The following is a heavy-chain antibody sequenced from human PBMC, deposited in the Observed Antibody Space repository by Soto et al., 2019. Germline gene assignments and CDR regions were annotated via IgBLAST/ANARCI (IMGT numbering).Heavy chain of an antibody. V-gene: IGHV3-23*01. J-gene: IGHJ4*02. CDR2: ISDSGVNT. D-gene: IGHD3-16*01. CDR3: ITEARGHSYARL. Sequence: GGSLRLSCAASGFTFSSYGMHWVRQAPGTGLEWVSGISDSGVNTYYADSVKGRFTISRDNSKNALYLEMKSLRAGDTAVYYCITEARGHSYARLWGRGTPVTVYS. CDR1: GFTFSSYG.